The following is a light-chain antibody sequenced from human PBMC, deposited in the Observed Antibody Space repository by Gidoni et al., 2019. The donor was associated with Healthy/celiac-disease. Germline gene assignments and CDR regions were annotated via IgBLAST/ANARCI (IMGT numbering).Light chain of an antibody. CDR2: AAS. Sequence: DIQMTQSPSSLSASVGDRVTITCRASQGIGNYLAWFQQKPGKAPKSLIYAASNLQSGVPSKFSGSGSGTEFTLTISSLQPEDFGTYYCQQYNSYPLTFGQGTRLEIK. J-gene: IGKJ5*01. CDR1: QGIGNY. V-gene: IGKV1-16*02. CDR3: QQYNSYPLT.